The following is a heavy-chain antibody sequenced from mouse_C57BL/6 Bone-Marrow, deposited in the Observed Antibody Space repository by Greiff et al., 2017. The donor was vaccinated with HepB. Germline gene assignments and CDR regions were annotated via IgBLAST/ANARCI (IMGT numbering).Heavy chain of an antibody. Sequence: EVQGVESGGGLVQPGGSLKLSCAASGFTFSDYYMYWVRQTPEKRLEWVAYISNGGGSTYYPDTVKGRFTISRDNAKNTLYLQMSRLKSEDTAMYYCARPHAMDYWGQGTSVTVSS. CDR1: GFTFSDYY. J-gene: IGHJ4*01. CDR3: ARPHAMDY. D-gene: IGHD6-1*01. CDR2: ISNGGGST. V-gene: IGHV5-12*01.